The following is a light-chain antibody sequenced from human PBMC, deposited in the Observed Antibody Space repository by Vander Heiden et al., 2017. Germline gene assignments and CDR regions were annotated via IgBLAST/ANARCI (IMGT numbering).Light chain of an antibody. CDR1: QGISSS. CDR3: QQFNSYPLT. V-gene: IGKV1-13*02. Sequence: IQLTQSTSSLSASVGDRVTITWRECQGISSSLAWYLQKPGRAPKLLIYYASSLEGEAPSRFSGSGSGTDFTLIISSLQPEDLATYYCQQFNSYPLTFGGGTKVEIK. CDR2: YAS. J-gene: IGKJ4*01.